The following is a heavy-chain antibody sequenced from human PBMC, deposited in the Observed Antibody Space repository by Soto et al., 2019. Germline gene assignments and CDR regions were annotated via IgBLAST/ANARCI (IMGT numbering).Heavy chain of an antibody. V-gene: IGHV4-34*01. CDR1: GGSFSGNY. D-gene: IGHD4-17*01. CDR2: INHSGSA. Sequence: QVQLQQWGAGLLKPSETLSLTCTISGGSFSGNYWTWIRQPPGKGLEWIGEINHSGSANYNPSLKSRVTIILDTSKNQFSLKLSSVTAADTAVYHCARRVTTRYAYFGMDVWGQGTTFTVSS. CDR3: ARRVTTRYAYFGMDV. J-gene: IGHJ6*02.